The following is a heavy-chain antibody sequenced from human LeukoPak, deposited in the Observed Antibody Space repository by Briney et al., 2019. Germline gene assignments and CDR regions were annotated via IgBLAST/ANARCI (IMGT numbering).Heavy chain of an antibody. Sequence: AETLSLTCSVYGGSFSVYYWSWIRHPPGKGLEWIGEINHSGSTNYNPSLKSRVTISVDTSKNQFSLKLSSVTAAETAVYYCARAEDIVVVVAATPFDYWGQGTLVTVSS. J-gene: IGHJ4*02. CDR1: GGSFSVYY. CDR3: ARAEDIVVVVAATPFDY. D-gene: IGHD2-15*01. CDR2: INHSGST. V-gene: IGHV4-34*01.